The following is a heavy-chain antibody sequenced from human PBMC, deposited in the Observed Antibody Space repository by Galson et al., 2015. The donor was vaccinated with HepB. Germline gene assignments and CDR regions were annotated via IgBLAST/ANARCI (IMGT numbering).Heavy chain of an antibody. D-gene: IGHD2-21*01. V-gene: IGHV3-21*01. Sequence: GKGLEWVSSISSSSSYIYYADSVKGRFTISRDNAKNSLYLQMNSLRAEDTAVYYCARDSILGWPNPGWYFDLWGRGTLVTVSS. CDR2: ISSSSSYI. CDR3: ARDSILGWPNPGWYFDL. J-gene: IGHJ2*01.